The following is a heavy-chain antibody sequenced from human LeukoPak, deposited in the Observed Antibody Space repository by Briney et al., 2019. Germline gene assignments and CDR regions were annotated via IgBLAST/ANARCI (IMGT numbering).Heavy chain of an antibody. CDR3: ARDFSAGTTDRDYYYHYYMDV. CDR2: IITIFGTA. V-gene: IGHV1-69*05. J-gene: IGHJ6*03. D-gene: IGHD1-7*01. Sequence: ASVKVSCKASGGTFSSYAISWVRQAPGQGLEWMGGIITIFGTANYAQKFQGRVTITTDESTSTAYMELSSLRSEDTAVYYCARDFSAGTTDRDYYYHYYMDVWGKGTTVTVSS. CDR1: GGTFSSYA.